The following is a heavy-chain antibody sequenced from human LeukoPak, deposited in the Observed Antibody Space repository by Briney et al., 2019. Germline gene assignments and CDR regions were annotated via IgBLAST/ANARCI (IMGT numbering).Heavy chain of an antibody. CDR3: GRDISAGGMDV. Sequence: GGSLRLSCTASGFTFSRHWMHWVRQAPGKGLEWVSGLDFNSGRVGYADAVKGRFTISRDIAKNTLYLEMNRLRVEDTALYYCGRDISAGGMDVWGQGTTVTVSS. CDR1: GFTFSRHW. V-gene: IGHV3-9*01. CDR2: LDFNSGRV. J-gene: IGHJ6*02.